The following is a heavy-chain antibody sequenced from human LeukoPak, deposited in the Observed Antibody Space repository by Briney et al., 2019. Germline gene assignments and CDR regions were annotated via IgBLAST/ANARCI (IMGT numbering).Heavy chain of an antibody. CDR3: ARDQNCSGGSCYFGWIGY. CDR1: GFTFSSYE. V-gene: IGHV3-48*03. J-gene: IGHJ4*01. CDR2: ISSSGTTI. D-gene: IGHD2-15*01. Sequence: GGSLRLSCAASGFTFSSYEMNWVRQAPGKGLEWVSYISSSGTTIYYADSVKGRFTISRDNAKNSLYLQMNSLRAEDTAVYYCARDQNCSGGSCYFGWIGYWGQGTLVTVSS.